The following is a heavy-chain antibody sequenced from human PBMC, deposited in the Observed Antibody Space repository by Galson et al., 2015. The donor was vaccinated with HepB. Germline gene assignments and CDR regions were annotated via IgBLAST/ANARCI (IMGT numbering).Heavy chain of an antibody. Sequence: SVKVSCKASGYTFTSYGVSWVRQAPGQGREWMGWISAYNGNTNYAQKLQGRVTMTTGTSTSTAYMELRSLRSDDTAVYYCARDRSTVTTQWWSSREQWLVLFDYWGQGTLVTVSS. CDR3: ARDRSTVTTQWWSSREQWLVLFDY. V-gene: IGHV1-18*01. CDR2: ISAYNGNT. D-gene: IGHD4-17*01. CDR1: GYTFTSYG. J-gene: IGHJ4*02.